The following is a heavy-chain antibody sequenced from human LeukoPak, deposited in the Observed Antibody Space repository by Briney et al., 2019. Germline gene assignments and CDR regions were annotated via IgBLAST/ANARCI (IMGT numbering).Heavy chain of an antibody. CDR3: AKKPAGYYYYMDV. V-gene: IGHV3-30*02. CDR2: IRYDGSDK. J-gene: IGHJ6*03. D-gene: IGHD3-10*01. CDR1: GFTFSSYA. Sequence: GGSLRLSCAASGFTFSSYAMSWVRQAPGKGLEWVAFIRYDGSDKYYADSVKGRFTISRDNSKSTLYLEMNSLRTEDTAVYYCAKKPAGYYYYMDVWGKGTTVTISS.